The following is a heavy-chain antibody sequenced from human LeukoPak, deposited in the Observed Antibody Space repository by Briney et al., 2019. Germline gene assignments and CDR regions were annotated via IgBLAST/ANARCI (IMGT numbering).Heavy chain of an antibody. V-gene: IGHV1-2*02. Sequence: ASVKVSCTASGYTFAGYYMHWVRQAPGQGLEWMGWINPNSGGTNYAQKFQGRVTMTRDTSISTAYMELSRLRSDDTAVYYCARGDYCSGGSCYFGWFDPWGQGTLVTVSS. CDR1: GYTFAGYY. D-gene: IGHD2-15*01. CDR3: ARGDYCSGGSCYFGWFDP. CDR2: INPNSGGT. J-gene: IGHJ5*02.